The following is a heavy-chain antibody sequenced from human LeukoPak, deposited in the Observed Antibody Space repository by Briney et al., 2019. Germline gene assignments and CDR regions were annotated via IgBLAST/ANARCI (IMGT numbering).Heavy chain of an antibody. V-gene: IGHV3-21*01. CDR3: ARNYYDSSGYYPDAFDI. Sequence: GGSLRLSCAASGFTFSSYSMNWVRQAPGKGLEWVSSISSSSSYIYCADSVKGRFTISRDNAKNSLYLQMNSLRAEDTAVYYCARNYYDSSGYYPDAFDIWGQGTMVTVSS. J-gene: IGHJ3*02. D-gene: IGHD3-22*01. CDR1: GFTFSSYS. CDR2: ISSSSSYI.